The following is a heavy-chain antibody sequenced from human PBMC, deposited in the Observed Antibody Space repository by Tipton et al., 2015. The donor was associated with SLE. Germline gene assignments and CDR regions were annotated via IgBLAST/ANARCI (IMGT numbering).Heavy chain of an antibody. Sequence: TLSLTCTVSGGSISSGSFYWTWIRQPAGRGLEWIGHIYTSGSTSYNPSLKSRLTISVDTCKNQFSLQVSSVTAAATAIYYCARDRLRDAFDVWGQGTMVSVSS. V-gene: IGHV4-61*09. CDR2: IYTSGST. CDR1: GGSISSGSFY. CDR3: ARDRLRDAFDV. J-gene: IGHJ3*01. D-gene: IGHD2-21*01.